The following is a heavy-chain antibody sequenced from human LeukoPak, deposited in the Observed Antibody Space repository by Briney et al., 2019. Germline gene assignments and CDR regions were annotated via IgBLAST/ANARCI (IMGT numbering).Heavy chain of an antibody. Sequence: PGGSLRLSCAASGFTFSSYAMSWVRQAPGKGLEWVSAISGSGGSTYYADSVKGLSTISRDNSKNTLYLQMNSLRAEDTAVYYCAKSQVPITTVSYFDYWGQGTLVTVSS. V-gene: IGHV3-23*01. D-gene: IGHD4-17*01. CDR2: ISGSGGST. CDR1: GFTFSSYA. CDR3: AKSQVPITTVSYFDY. J-gene: IGHJ4*02.